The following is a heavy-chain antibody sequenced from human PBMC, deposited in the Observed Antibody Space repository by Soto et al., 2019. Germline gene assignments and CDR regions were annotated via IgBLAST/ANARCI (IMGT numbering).Heavy chain of an antibody. Sequence: QVQLQESGPGLVQPSQTLSLACTVSGDSISSGGYYWSWIRQHPGKGLEWIGYIYYSGSTFYNPSLKSRVTISVATSKNQFSLKLSSVTAADTAVYYCARGLSVTLFDFWGQGTLVTVSS. D-gene: IGHD4-17*01. CDR1: GDSISSGGYY. V-gene: IGHV4-31*03. CDR3: ARGLSVTLFDF. CDR2: IYYSGST. J-gene: IGHJ4*02.